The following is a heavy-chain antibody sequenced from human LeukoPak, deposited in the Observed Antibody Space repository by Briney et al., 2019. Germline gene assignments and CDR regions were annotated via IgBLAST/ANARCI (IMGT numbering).Heavy chain of an antibody. Sequence: GASVKVSCKASGYTFTKYGITWVRQAPGQGLEWMGIIYPGDSDTRYSPSFQGQVTISADKSISTAYLQWSSLKASDTAMYYCARGAILLWFGELLVDAFDIWGQGTMVTVSS. CDR2: IYPGDSDT. CDR3: ARGAILLWFGELLVDAFDI. J-gene: IGHJ3*02. V-gene: IGHV5-51*03. CDR1: GYTFTKYG. D-gene: IGHD3-10*01.